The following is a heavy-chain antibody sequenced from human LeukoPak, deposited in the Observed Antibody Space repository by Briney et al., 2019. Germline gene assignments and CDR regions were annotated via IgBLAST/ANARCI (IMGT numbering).Heavy chain of an antibody. Sequence: PSQTLSLTCTVSGGSISSGSYYWSWIRQPAGKGLEWIGRIYTSGSTNYNPSLKSRVTISVDTSKNQFSLKLSSVTAADTAVYYCARDPYGDYIDYWGQGILVTVSS. CDR1: GGSISSGSYY. D-gene: IGHD4-17*01. CDR2: IYTSGST. V-gene: IGHV4-61*02. J-gene: IGHJ4*02. CDR3: ARDPYGDYIDY.